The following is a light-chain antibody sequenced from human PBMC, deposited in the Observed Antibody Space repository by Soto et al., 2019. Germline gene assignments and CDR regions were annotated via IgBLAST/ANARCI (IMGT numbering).Light chain of an antibody. V-gene: IGKV3-20*01. CDR2: GAS. Sequence: IALSQSPGTLSLSPGERTALSCLASQSISRYLAWYQQKPGQGPRLLIYGASSRATGTPDRFSGSGSGTDFTLTINRLEPEDFALYYCQQYGSSPPTFGQGTKVDIK. CDR1: QSISRY. J-gene: IGKJ1*01. CDR3: QQYGSSPPT.